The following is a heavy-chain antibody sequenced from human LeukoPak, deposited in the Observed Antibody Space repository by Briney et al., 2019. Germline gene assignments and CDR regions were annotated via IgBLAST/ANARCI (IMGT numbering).Heavy chain of an antibody. CDR1: GFTFSSYG. D-gene: IGHD6-13*01. V-gene: IGHV3-48*02. CDR2: ISSSSSTI. J-gene: IGHJ5*02. Sequence: GGSLRLSCSASGFTFSSYGLNWVRQAPGKGLEWVSYISSSSSTIYYADSVKGRFTISRDNAKNSLYLQMNSLRDEDTAVYYCTPIAAAGKAFDPWGQGTLVTVSS. CDR3: TPIAAAGKAFDP.